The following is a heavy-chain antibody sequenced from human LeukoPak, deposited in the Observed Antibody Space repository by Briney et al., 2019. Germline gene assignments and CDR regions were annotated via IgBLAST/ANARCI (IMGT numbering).Heavy chain of an antibody. Sequence: GGSLRLSCAASGFTFSSYAMHWVRQAPGKGLEWVAVISYDGSNKYYADSVKGRFTISRDNAKNTVYLQMNSLRAEDTAVYYCVSFYETYWGRGTLVTVSS. CDR3: VSFYETY. CDR1: GFTFSSYA. CDR2: ISYDGSNK. J-gene: IGHJ4*02. V-gene: IGHV3-30-3*01. D-gene: IGHD2/OR15-2a*01.